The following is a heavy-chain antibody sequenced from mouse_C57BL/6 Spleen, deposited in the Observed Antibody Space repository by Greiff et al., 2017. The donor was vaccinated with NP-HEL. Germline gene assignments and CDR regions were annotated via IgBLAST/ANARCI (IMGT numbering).Heavy chain of an antibody. CDR1: GYAFTNYL. J-gene: IGHJ4*01. Sequence: QVQLQQSGAELVRPGTSVKVSCKASGYAFTNYLIEWVKQRPGQRLEWIGVINPGSGGTNYNEKFKGKATLTADKSSSTAYMQLSSLTSEDSAVYFCARRTAQWYAMDYWGQGTSVTVSS. CDR2: INPGSGGT. V-gene: IGHV1-54*01. D-gene: IGHD3-2*02. CDR3: ARRTAQWYAMDY.